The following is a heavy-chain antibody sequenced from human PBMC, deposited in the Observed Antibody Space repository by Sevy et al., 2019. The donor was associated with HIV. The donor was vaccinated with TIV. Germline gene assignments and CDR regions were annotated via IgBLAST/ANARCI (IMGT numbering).Heavy chain of an antibody. J-gene: IGHJ4*02. Sequence: GGSLRLSCAASGFTFSNAWMSWVRQAPGKGLEWVGRIKSKTDGGTTDYAAPVKGRFTISRDDSKNMLYLQMNSLKTEDTAVYYCTTDAGWLVLLGLFIDYWGQGTLVTVSS. CDR3: TTDAGWLVLLGLFIDY. CDR2: IKSKTDGGTT. D-gene: IGHD6-19*01. V-gene: IGHV3-15*01. CDR1: GFTFSNAW.